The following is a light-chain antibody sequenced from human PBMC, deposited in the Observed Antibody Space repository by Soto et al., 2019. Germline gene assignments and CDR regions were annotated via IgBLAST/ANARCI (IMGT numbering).Light chain of an antibody. Sequence: QSVLTQPPSASGTPGQRVTISCSGSSSNIGSSTVNWYQQLPGTAPKLLIYADDQRPSGVPDRFSGSKSGTSASLAISGLQSEDEADYYCATWGASLNEWVFGGGTKLTVL. V-gene: IGLV1-44*01. CDR2: ADD. J-gene: IGLJ3*02. CDR3: ATWGASLNEWV. CDR1: SSNIGSST.